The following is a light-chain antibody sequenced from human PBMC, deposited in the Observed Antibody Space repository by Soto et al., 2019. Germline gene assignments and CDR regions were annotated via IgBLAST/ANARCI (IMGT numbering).Light chain of an antibody. V-gene: IGKV3-15*01. CDR1: QNIYSN. CDR2: RAS. Sequence: IVMTQSPATLSVSPGERATLSCRASQNIYSNVAWYQQRPDQAPRLRIYRASTRATGIPARFSGSGSGTEFTLTISRLQCEDFTVYSCLQYHNLWEFGQGTKVEIK. CDR3: LQYHNLWE. J-gene: IGKJ1*01.